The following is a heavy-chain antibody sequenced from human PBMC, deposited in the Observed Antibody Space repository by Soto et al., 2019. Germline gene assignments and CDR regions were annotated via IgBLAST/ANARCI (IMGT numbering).Heavy chain of an antibody. V-gene: IGHV4-30-4*01. CDR1: GGRISREGHS. J-gene: IGHJ4*02. CDR3: ASDHRYSSGWYCVDY. Sequence: ARPLCGIDAGGRISREGHSWCWTRQPPGKGLEWIGYIYYSGSTYYNPSLKSRVTISVDTSKNQFSLQLSYVTAADTAVYYCASDHRYSSGWYCVDYWGQGTLVTVSS. D-gene: IGHD6-19*01. CDR2: IYYSGST.